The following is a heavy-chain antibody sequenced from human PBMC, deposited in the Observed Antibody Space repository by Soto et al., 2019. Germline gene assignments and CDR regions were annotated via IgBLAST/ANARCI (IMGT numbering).Heavy chain of an antibody. CDR2: IKQDSSET. D-gene: IGHD3-16*01. J-gene: IGHJ5*02. Sequence: EVLLVESGGGLVQPGGSLRLSCAASGFTFSSYWMSWARQGPGKGLEWGAVIKQDSSETYYVDSVKGRFTVSRDNAKKSLYLQMNTLRVEDAAVYYCVTDWGQLSGAWGQGVLVTVS. CDR3: VTDWGQLSGA. CDR1: GFTFSSYW. V-gene: IGHV3-7*03.